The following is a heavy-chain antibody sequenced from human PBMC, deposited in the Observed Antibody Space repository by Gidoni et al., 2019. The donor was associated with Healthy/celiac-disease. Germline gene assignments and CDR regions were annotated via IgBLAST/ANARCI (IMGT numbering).Heavy chain of an antibody. CDR1: GGTFSSYA. J-gene: IGHJ3*02. CDR3: ARASIKDYYDSSGYLDAFDI. V-gene: IGHV1-69*01. D-gene: IGHD3-22*01. CDR2: IIPIFGTA. Sequence: QVQLVQSGAEVKKPGSSVKVSCKASGGTFSSYAISWVRQAPGQGLEWMGGIIPIFGTANYAQKFQGRVTITADESTSTAYMELSSLRSEDTAVYYCARASIKDYYDSSGYLDAFDIWGQGTMVTVSS.